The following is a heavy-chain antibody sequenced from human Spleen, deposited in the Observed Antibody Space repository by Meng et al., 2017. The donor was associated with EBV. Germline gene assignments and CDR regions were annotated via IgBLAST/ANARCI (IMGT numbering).Heavy chain of an antibody. J-gene: IGHJ4*02. CDR3: AHGYYEMVTIGPFDY. Sequence: QITLKESGPTLVKPTQTLTLTCTXSGFSLSTSGVGVGWIRQPPGKALEWLALIYWDDDKRYSPSLKSRLTITKDTSKNQVVLTMTNMDPVDTATYYCAHGYYEMVTIGPFDYWGQGTLVTVSS. CDR2: IYWDDDK. CDR1: GFSLSTSGVG. D-gene: IGHD5-24*01. V-gene: IGHV2-5*02.